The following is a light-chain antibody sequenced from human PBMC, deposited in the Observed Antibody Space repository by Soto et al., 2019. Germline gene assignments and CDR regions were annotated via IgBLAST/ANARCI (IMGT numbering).Light chain of an antibody. CDR2: GAS. J-gene: IGKJ1*01. CDR3: QQTSIIPWT. V-gene: IGKV3-15*01. Sequence: EIVMTQSPATLSVSPGERATLSCRASQSVSSNLAWYQQKPGQAPRLLIYGASTRATGIPARFSGSGSGTEFTLTISSLQSEDFATYYCQQTSIIPWTFGQGTTVVF. CDR1: QSVSSN.